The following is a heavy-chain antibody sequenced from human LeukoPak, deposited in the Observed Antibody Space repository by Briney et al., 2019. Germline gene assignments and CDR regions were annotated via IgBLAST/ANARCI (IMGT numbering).Heavy chain of an antibody. J-gene: IGHJ4*02. Sequence: GGSLRLSCSASGFTFSGYWMHWVRQAPGKGLVWVSHINSDGSTTNYADSVKGRFTISRDNAKNTLYLQMNSLRAEDTAVYYCATSLASARAAGYYFDYWGQGTLVTVSS. V-gene: IGHV3-74*01. CDR2: INSDGSTT. D-gene: IGHD6-6*01. CDR1: GFTFSGYW. CDR3: ATSLASARAAGYYFDY.